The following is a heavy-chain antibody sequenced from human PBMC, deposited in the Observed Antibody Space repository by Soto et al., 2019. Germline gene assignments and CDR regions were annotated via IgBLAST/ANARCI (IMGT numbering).Heavy chain of an antibody. CDR3: AGHANSGWINNDY. J-gene: IGHJ4*02. D-gene: IGHD6-19*01. V-gene: IGHV4-59*08. Sequence: SETLSLTCSVSGSSINFYYWSWIRQPPGKGLEWIGYIYYSGSTNYNPSLKSRVTISVDTSKNQFSLKLSSMTAADTAVYYCAGHANSGWINNDYWGQGTLVTVSS. CDR2: IYYSGST. CDR1: GSSINFYY.